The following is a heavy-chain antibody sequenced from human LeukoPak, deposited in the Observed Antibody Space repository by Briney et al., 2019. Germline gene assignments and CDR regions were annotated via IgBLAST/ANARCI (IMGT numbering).Heavy chain of an antibody. V-gene: IGHV4-39*07. CDR2: IYYSGST. Sequence: SETLSLTCTVSGGSISSSGYYWGWIRQPPGKRLEWIGSIYYSGSTNYNPSLKSRVTISVDTSKNQFSLKLSSVTAADTAVYYCARGRIVVVVAATRFDYWGQGTLVTVSS. CDR3: ARGRIVVVVAATRFDY. J-gene: IGHJ4*02. D-gene: IGHD2-15*01. CDR1: GGSISSSGYY.